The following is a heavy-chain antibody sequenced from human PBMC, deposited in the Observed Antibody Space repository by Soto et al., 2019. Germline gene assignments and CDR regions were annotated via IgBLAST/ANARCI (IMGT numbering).Heavy chain of an antibody. CDR3: ARAQEYSSSWFDYYYMDV. J-gene: IGHJ6*03. CDR1: GFTFSSYW. V-gene: IGHV3-74*01. CDR2: INSDGSST. D-gene: IGHD6-13*01. Sequence: GGSLRLSCAASGFTFSSYWMHWVRQAPGKGLVWVSRINSDGSSTSYADSVKGRFTISRDNAKNTLYLQMNSLRAEDTAVYYCARAQEYSSSWFDYYYMDVWGKGTTVTVSS.